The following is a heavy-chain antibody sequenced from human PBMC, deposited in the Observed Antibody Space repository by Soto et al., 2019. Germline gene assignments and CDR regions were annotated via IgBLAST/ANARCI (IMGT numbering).Heavy chain of an antibody. D-gene: IGHD2-15*01. CDR2: ISSSSSTI. J-gene: IGHJ3*02. Sequence: GGSLRLSCAASGFTFSSYSMNWVRQAPGKGLEWVSYISSSSSTIYYADSVKGRFTISRDNAKNSLYLQMNSLRAEDTAVYYCARGEYCSGGSCLGAFDIWGQGTMVTVSS. V-gene: IGHV3-48*01. CDR3: ARGEYCSGGSCLGAFDI. CDR1: GFTFSSYS.